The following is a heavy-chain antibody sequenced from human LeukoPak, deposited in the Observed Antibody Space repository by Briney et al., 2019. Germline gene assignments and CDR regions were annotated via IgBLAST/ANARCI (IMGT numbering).Heavy chain of an antibody. D-gene: IGHD4-17*01. CDR2: ISGSGGST. CDR1: GFTFSSYA. J-gene: IGHJ4*01. CDR3: AIQPSPYDSGDSAPSFDN. Sequence: TGGPLRLSCAASGFTFSSYAMSWVRQAPGKGLEWVSAISGSGGSTDYADSVKGRFTISTDNSKNTLYLQMNSLRAEDTAVFYSAIQPSPYDSGDSAPSFDNWGHGTLGTVSS. V-gene: IGHV3-23*01.